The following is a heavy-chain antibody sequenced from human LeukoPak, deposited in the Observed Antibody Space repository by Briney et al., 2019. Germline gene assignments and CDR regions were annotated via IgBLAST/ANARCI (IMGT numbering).Heavy chain of an antibody. D-gene: IGHD1-26*01. CDR3: ATWAFYHSLDV. Sequence: GGSLRLSCAASGFTFDAYAMPWVRHAPGKGLEWVSLINKDGSATYYADSVKGRFTISRDNSKNSLYLQMNSLRSEDTALYYCATWAFYHSLDVWGQGTTVTVSS. CDR2: INKDGSAT. V-gene: IGHV3-43*02. CDR1: GFTFDAYA. J-gene: IGHJ6*02.